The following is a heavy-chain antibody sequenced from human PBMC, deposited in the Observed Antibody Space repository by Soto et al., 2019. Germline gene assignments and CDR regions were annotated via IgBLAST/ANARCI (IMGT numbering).Heavy chain of an antibody. CDR3: ARADYYGSSGYHLDY. D-gene: IGHD3-22*01. CDR2: INPSGGST. V-gene: IGHV1-46*01. J-gene: IGHJ4*02. Sequence: QVQLVQSGAEVKKPGASVKVSCKASGYTFSNFYIHWVRQAPGQGLEWMGIINPSGGSTSYAQKLQRGVTMTRDTSTSTVYMALSSLRSEDTAVHYCARADYYGSSGYHLDYWGQGTLVTVSS. CDR1: GYTFSNFY.